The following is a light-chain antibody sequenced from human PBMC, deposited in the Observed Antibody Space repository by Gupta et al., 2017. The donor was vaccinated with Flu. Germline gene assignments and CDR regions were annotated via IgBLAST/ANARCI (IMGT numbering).Light chain of an antibody. CDR2: GAS. CDR1: QSVSSNF. J-gene: IGKJ4*01. Sequence: EIVLTQSAGTLSLSPGERATLSCRASQSVSSNFLAWYQQKPGLAPRLLIYGASSRATGIPDRFSGTGSGTDFTLTISRLEPEDFAVYYCQQYGSSPLTFGGGTKVDI. CDR3: QQYGSSPLT. V-gene: IGKV3-20*01.